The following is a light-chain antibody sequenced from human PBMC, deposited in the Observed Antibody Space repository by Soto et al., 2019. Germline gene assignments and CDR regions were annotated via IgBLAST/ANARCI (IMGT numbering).Light chain of an antibody. CDR1: SSDVGGYNY. CDR3: SSYTSSSTPFYV. J-gene: IGLJ1*01. Sequence: QSALTQPASVSGSPGRSITISCTGTSSDVGGYNYVSWYQQHPGKAPKLMIYDVSNRPSGVSNRFSGSKSGNTASLTISGLQAEDEADYYCSSYTSSSTPFYVFGTGTKLTVL. V-gene: IGLV2-14*01. CDR2: DVS.